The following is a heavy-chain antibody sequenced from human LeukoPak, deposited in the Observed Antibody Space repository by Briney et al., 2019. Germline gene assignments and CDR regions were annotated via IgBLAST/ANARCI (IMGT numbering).Heavy chain of an antibody. CDR3: AREQQQLVGYYYYMDV. V-gene: IGHV6-1*01. CDR2: TYYRSKWYN. D-gene: IGHD6-13*01. Sequence: SQTLSLTYAISGDSVSSNSAAWNWIRQSPSRGLEWLGRTYYRSKWYNDYAVSVKSRITINPDTSKNQFSLQLNSVTPEDTAVYYCAREQQQLVGYYYYMDVWGKGTTVTVSS. J-gene: IGHJ6*03. CDR1: GDSVSSNSAA.